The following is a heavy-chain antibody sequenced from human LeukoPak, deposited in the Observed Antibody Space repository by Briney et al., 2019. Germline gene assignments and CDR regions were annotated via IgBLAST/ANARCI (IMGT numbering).Heavy chain of an antibody. CDR2: IWYDGSNE. D-gene: IGHD5-24*01. CDR1: GFSFGSYS. V-gene: IGHV3-33*01. CDR3: AREMAL. Sequence: AGGSLRLSCEASGFSFGSYSMHWARQVPGKGLEWVAVIWYDGSNEDYADSVKGRFTISRDNSKNTLYLQMNSLRDEDTAVYHCAREMALWGQGALVTVS. J-gene: IGHJ4*02.